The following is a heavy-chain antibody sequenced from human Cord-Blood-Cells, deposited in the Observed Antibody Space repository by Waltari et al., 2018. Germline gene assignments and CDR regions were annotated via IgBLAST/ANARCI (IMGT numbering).Heavy chain of an antibody. CDR3: AKDGFDY. CDR1: GFTFSSYG. J-gene: IGHJ4*02. V-gene: IGHV3-30*18. Sequence: QVQLVESGGGVVQPGRSLRLSCAASGFTFSSYGMHWVRQAPGKGLEWVAVISYDGSNKYYADSVKGRCTISRDNSKNTLYLQMNSLRAEDTAVYYCAKDGFDYWGQGTLVTVSS. CDR2: ISYDGSNK.